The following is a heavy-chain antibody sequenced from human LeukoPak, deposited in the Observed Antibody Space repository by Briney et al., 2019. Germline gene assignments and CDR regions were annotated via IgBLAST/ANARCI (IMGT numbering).Heavy chain of an antibody. CDR3: ARTNSRSYPYQTLFDY. CDR2: INPSGGST. J-gene: IGHJ4*02. Sequence: ASVKISCKASGYTFTSYYMHWVRQAPGQGLEWMGIINPSGGSTSYAQKFQGRVTMTRDTSTSTVYTELSSLRSEDTAVYYCARTNSRSYPYQTLFDYWGQGTLVTVSS. CDR1: GYTFTSYY. D-gene: IGHD1-26*01. V-gene: IGHV1-46*01.